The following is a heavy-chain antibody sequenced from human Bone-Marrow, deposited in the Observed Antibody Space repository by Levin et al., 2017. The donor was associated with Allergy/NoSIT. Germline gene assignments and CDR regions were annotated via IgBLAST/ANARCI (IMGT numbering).Heavy chain of an antibody. D-gene: IGHD6-13*01. Sequence: ASVKVSCKASGGTFSSYAISWVRQAPGQGLEWMGGIIPIFGTANYAQKFQGRVTITADESTSTAYMELSSLRSEDTAVYYCAREGYSSSWSDYWGQGTLVTVSS. J-gene: IGHJ4*02. CDR2: IIPIFGTA. V-gene: IGHV1-69*13. CDR3: AREGYSSSWSDY. CDR1: GGTFSSYA.